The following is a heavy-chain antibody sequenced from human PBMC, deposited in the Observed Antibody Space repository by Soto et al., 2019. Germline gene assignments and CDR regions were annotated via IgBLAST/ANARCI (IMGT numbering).Heavy chain of an antibody. CDR1: GYTFTEFD. CDR2: MYTNTGNT. J-gene: IGHJ4*02. Sequence: GASVKVSCKTSGYTFTEFDINWVRQAPGQGLEWMGWMYTNTGNTGYAQKFQGRVTMTRDTSISTAYMELRRLRSEDTAVYYCARVVRFFGGHAGYWGQGTLVTVSS. V-gene: IGHV1-8*01. CDR3: ARVVRFFGGHAGY. D-gene: IGHD3-3*01.